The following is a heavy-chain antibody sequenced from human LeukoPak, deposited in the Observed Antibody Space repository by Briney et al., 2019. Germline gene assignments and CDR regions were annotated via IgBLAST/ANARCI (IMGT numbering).Heavy chain of an antibody. J-gene: IGHJ4*02. CDR2: TSDSRTST. D-gene: IGHD5-24*01. CDR1: GFTFSSYA. Sequence: GGSLRLSCVASGFTFSSYAMSWVRQAPGKGLEWVSSTSDSRTSTYYADSVKGRFTNSRDNSKNTLYLQMNNLRAEDTAVYYCATFGPGMAVGDYWGQGTLVTVSS. CDR3: ATFGPGMAVGDY. V-gene: IGHV3-23*01.